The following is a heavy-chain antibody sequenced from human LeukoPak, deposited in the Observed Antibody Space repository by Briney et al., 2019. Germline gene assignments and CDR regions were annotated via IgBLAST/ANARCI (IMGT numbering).Heavy chain of an antibody. CDR3: ARDRTHSSSWIDY. D-gene: IGHD6-13*01. Sequence: PGGSLTLSCAVSGFPFSSYAMSWVRQAPGKGLEWVSAISGSGGSTYYAASVKGRFTTSRDNSKNTLYLQMNSLRAEDTAVYYCARDRTHSSSWIDYWGQETLVTVSS. J-gene: IGHJ4*02. V-gene: IGHV3-23*01. CDR1: GFPFSSYA. CDR2: ISGSGGST.